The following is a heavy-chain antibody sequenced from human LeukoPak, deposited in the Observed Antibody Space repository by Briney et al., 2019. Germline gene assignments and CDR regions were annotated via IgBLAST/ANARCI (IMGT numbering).Heavy chain of an antibody. D-gene: IGHD3-22*01. J-gene: IGHJ4*02. CDR2: ISGDGGST. V-gene: IGHV3-43*02. CDR1: GFTFDDYA. CDR3: AITWGTRYYYDSSGYLDY. Sequence: GGSLRLSCAASGFTFDDYAMHWVRQAPGKGLEWVSLISGDGGSTYYADSVKGRFTISRDNSKNSLYLQMNSLRTEDTALYYCAITWGTRYYYDSSGYLDYWGQGTLVTVSS.